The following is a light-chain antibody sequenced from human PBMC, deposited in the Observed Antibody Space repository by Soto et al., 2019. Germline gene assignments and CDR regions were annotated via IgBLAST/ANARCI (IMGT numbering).Light chain of an antibody. CDR2: GGS. J-gene: IGKJ1*01. V-gene: IGKV3-20*01. CDR1: QRIRFNY. CDR3: HQTDGSPLT. Sequence: EIVLTQSPGTLSLSPGERATVSCRASQRIRFNYLYWYQQIPGQAPRLLIYGGSTRAAGIPDMFSGSGSGTDFTLTISCLEPEDFAVYYCHQTDGSPLTFGQGTKVEL.